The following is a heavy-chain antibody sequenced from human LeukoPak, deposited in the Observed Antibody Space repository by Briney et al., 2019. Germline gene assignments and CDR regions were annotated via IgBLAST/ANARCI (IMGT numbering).Heavy chain of an antibody. Sequence: PGGSLRLSCAASGFTFSSYGMSWVRQAPGKGLEWVSAISGSGGSTYYADSVKGRFTISRDNSKNTLYLQMNSLRAEDTAVYYCAKEPRGGSGSKPLFSPHTPDAFDIWGQGTMVTVSS. CDR2: ISGSGGST. J-gene: IGHJ3*02. CDR3: AKEPRGGSGSKPLFSPHTPDAFDI. CDR1: GFTFSSYG. V-gene: IGHV3-23*01. D-gene: IGHD3-10*01.